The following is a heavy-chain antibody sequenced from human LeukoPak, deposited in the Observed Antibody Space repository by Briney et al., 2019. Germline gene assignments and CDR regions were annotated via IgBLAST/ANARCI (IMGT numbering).Heavy chain of an antibody. V-gene: IGHV4-39*01. Sequence: PSETLSLTCTVSGGSISSSSYYWGRIRQPPGKGLEWIGSIYYSGSTYYNPSLKSRVTISVDTSKNQFSLKLSSVTAADTAVYYCARASRYCSSTSCYGGGGWFDPWGQGTLVTVSS. CDR2: IYYSGST. CDR1: GGSISSSSYY. CDR3: ARASRYCSSTSCYGGGGWFDP. D-gene: IGHD2-2*01. J-gene: IGHJ5*02.